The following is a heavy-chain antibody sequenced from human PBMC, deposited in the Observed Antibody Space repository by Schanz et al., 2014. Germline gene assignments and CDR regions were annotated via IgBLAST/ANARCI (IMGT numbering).Heavy chain of an antibody. Sequence: VQLVESGGGVVQPGRSLRLSCAASGFTFSSYALHWVRQAPGKGLEWVAFVPFDGSQKFYADSVKGRFTISRDNSKNTLYLQMNSLRAEDTALYYCVRDELLWFGAVWGVWWGQGTLVTVSS. CDR2: VPFDGSQK. CDR1: GFTFSSYA. CDR3: VRDELLWFGAVWGVW. J-gene: IGHJ4*02. D-gene: IGHD3-10*01. V-gene: IGHV3-30*04.